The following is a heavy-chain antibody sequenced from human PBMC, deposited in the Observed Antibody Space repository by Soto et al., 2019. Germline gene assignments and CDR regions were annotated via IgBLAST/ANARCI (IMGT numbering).Heavy chain of an antibody. D-gene: IGHD3-22*01. V-gene: IGHV3-21*01. J-gene: IGHJ4*02. CDR3: ARPDYYYDSRGYYGY. Sequence: GGSLSLSCAASGFTFSSYSMNWVRQAPGKGLEWVSSISSSSTYIYYADSVKGRFTISRDNAKNSLFLQMNSLRAEDTAVYYCARPDYYYDSRGYYGYWGQGTLVTVSS. CDR2: ISSSSTYI. CDR1: GFTFSSYS.